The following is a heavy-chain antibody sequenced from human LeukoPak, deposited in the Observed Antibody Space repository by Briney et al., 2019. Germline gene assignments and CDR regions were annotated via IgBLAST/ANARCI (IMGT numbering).Heavy chain of an antibody. V-gene: IGHV3-9*01. Sequence: GGSLRLSCAASGFTFDDYAMHWVRQAPGKGLEWVSGISWNSGSIGYADSVKGRFTISRDNAKNSLYLQMNSLRAEDTAVYYCANSLISSSQVDYWGQGTLVTVSS. CDR3: ANSLISSSQVDY. CDR2: ISWNSGSI. D-gene: IGHD6-6*01. CDR1: GFTFDDYA. J-gene: IGHJ4*02.